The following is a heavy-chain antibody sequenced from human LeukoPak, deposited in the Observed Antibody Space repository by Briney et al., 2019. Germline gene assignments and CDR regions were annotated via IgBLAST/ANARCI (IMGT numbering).Heavy chain of an antibody. CDR1: GGSISSSSYY. CDR2: IYYSGST. D-gene: IGHD2-21*02. CDR3: AKDGGACGGDCWRVSGGTWFDP. Sequence: PSETLSLTCTVSGGSISSSSYYWGWLRQPPGRGLGWIGSIYYSGSTYYNPSLKSRVTVSVDTSKNLYSLRLRSVNAADSAGYCCAKDGGACGGDCWRVSGGTWFDPWGQGTLVTVSS. V-gene: IGHV4-39*07. J-gene: IGHJ5*02.